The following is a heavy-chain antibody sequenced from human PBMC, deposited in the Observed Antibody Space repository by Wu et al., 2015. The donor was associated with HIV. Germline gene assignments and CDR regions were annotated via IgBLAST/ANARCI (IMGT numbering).Heavy chain of an antibody. V-gene: IGHV1-2*02. D-gene: IGHD3-22*01. Sequence: QVQLVQSGAEVKKPGASVKVSCKASGYTFTGYYMHWVRQAPGQGLEWMGWINPNSGGTNYAQKFQGRVTMTRDTSISTAYMELSRLRSDDTAVYYCARDYYDSSGYYYVPLWGQGTLVTVSS. J-gene: IGHJ4*02. CDR3: ARDYYDSSGYYYVPL. CDR1: GYTFTGYY. CDR2: INPNSGGT.